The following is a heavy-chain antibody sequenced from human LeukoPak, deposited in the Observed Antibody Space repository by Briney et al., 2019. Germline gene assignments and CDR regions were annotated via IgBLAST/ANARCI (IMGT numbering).Heavy chain of an antibody. D-gene: IGHD1-26*01. CDR2: ISPNSGDT. J-gene: IGHJ4*02. V-gene: IGHV1-2*02. Sequence: ASVKVSCRASGYGFTGYYMHGGRQALGQGLEWRGWISPNSGDTNYAREFQGRVTMTRDTSISTAYMELSGLTSDDTTVYYCARDGSARSDNNNFYYWGQGPLVTVSS. CDR1: GYGFTGYY. CDR3: ARDGSARSDNNNFYY.